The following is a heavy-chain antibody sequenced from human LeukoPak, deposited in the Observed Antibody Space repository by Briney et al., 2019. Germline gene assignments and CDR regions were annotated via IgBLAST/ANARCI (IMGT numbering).Heavy chain of an antibody. CDR3: ASCIKRTGAFDI. CDR1: GFTFSSYS. J-gene: IGHJ3*02. Sequence: GGSLRLSCAASGFTFSSYSMNWVRQAPGKGLEWVSSISSSSSYIYYADSVKGRFTISRDNAKNSLYLQMNSLRAEDTAVYYCASCIKRTGAFDIWGQGTMVTVSS. D-gene: IGHD1-14*01. V-gene: IGHV3-21*01. CDR2: ISSSSSYI.